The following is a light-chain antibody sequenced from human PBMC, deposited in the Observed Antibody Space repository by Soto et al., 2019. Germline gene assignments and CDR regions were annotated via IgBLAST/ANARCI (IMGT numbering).Light chain of an antibody. CDR3: QQYDSSPLT. V-gene: IGKV3-20*01. CDR2: GAS. Sequence: VMTQSPGTLSLSPGERATLSCRASQSVNSNYLAWYQQKPGQAPRLLFSGASSRATGIPDRFSGSGSGTVFTLTISRLEPEDFAIYYCQQYDSSPLTFGQGTKVDIK. CDR1: QSVNSNY. J-gene: IGKJ1*01.